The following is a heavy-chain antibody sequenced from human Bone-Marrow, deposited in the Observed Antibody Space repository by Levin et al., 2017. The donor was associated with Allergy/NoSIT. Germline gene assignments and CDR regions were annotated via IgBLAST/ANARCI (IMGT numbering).Heavy chain of an antibody. Sequence: GGSLRLSCAASGFTFRHYTMNWVRQAPGKGLEWVSCITSSGDSTYYADSVKGRFTISRDNAKNSLYLQLNRLRDEDTAMYYCARDPARGYYASSGSSGDHWGQGPLVTVSS. CDR1: GFTFRHYT. CDR2: ITSSGDST. D-gene: IGHD3-22*01. J-gene: IGHJ4*02. CDR3: ARDPARGYYASSGSSGDH. V-gene: IGHV3-48*02.